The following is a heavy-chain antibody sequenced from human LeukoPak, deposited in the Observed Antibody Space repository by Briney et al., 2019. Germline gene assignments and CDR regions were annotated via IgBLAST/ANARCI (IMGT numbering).Heavy chain of an antibody. V-gene: IGHV3-23*01. CDR1: GFTFSSYA. D-gene: IGHD5-12*01. Sequence: PGGSLRLSCAASGFTFSSYAMSWVRQAPGKGLEWVSAISGSGGSTYHADSVKGRFTISRDNSKNTLYLQMNSLRAEGTAVYYCAKGPNSVATLNWFDPWGQGTLVTVSS. J-gene: IGHJ5*02. CDR3: AKGPNSVATLNWFDP. CDR2: ISGSGGST.